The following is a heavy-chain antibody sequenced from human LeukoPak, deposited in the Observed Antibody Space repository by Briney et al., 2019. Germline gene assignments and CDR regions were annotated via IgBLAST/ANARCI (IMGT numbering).Heavy chain of an antibody. D-gene: IGHD3-3*01. V-gene: IGHV3-7*01. J-gene: IGHJ5*02. CDR3: ARDNTIFGVAHINH. CDR1: GFTLSSYW. CDR2: VKQDGSDK. Sequence: GGSLRLSCAASGFTLSSYWMSWVRQAPGKGLEWVANVKQDGSDKYHVDSVKGRFTISRDNAKNSLYLQMNSLRAEDTAVYYCARDNTIFGVAHINHWGQGTLVTVSS.